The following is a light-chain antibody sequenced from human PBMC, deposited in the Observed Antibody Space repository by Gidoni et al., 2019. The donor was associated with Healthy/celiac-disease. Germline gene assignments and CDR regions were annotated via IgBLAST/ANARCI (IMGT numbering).Light chain of an antibody. Sequence: QSVLTQPLSVSGAPGQRVTISCTGSSSNIGAGYDVHWYQQLPGTAPKLLIYGNSNRPSGVPDRFSGSKSGTSASLAITGLQAEDEADYYCQSYDSSLKVFGTGTKVTVL. CDR2: GNS. V-gene: IGLV1-40*01. CDR3: QSYDSSLKV. J-gene: IGLJ1*01. CDR1: SSNIGAGYD.